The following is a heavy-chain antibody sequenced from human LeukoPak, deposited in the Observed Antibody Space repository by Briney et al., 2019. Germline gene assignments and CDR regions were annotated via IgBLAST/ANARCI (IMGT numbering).Heavy chain of an antibody. Sequence: PSETLSLTCTVSGGSISSYYWSWIRQPPGKGLEWIGYIYYSGSTNYNPSLKSRVTISVDTSKNQFSLKLSSVTAADTAVYYCAVGLYPGGGNWFDPWGQGTLVTVSS. CDR3: AVGLYPGGGNWFDP. V-gene: IGHV4-59*01. J-gene: IGHJ5*02. D-gene: IGHD2/OR15-2a*01. CDR1: GGSISSYY. CDR2: IYYSGST.